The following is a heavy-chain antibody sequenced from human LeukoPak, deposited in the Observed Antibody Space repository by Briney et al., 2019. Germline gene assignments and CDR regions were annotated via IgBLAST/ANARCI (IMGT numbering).Heavy chain of an antibody. V-gene: IGHV4-4*02. J-gene: IGHJ3*02. CDR2: IYHSGIT. Sequence: SETLSLTCTVSGGSISSRNWWSWVRQPPGKGLEWIGEIYHSGITNYNPSLKSRVTISVDKSKNQFSLNLSSVTAADTAMYYCARKDWNDVRAFDIWGQGTMVTVSS. CDR3: ARKDWNDVRAFDI. CDR1: GGSISSRNW. D-gene: IGHD1-1*01.